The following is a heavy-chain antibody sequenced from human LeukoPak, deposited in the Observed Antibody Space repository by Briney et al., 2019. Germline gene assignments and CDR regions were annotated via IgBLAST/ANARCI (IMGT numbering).Heavy chain of an antibody. J-gene: IGHJ3*02. D-gene: IGHD2-2*01. CDR2: ISAYNGNA. Sequence: ASVKVSCKASGYTFTSYGISWVRQAPGQGLEWMGWISAYNGNANYAQKLQGRVTMTTDTSTSTAYMELRSLRSDDTAVYYCARVPGILGCSSTSCYSDAFDIWGQGTMVTVSS. V-gene: IGHV1-18*01. CDR1: GYTFTSYG. CDR3: ARVPGILGCSSTSCYSDAFDI.